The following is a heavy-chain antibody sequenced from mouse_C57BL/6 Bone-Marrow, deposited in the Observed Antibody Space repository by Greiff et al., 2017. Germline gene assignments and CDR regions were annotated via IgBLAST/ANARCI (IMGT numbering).Heavy chain of an antibody. CDR1: GFTFSDYG. Sequence: EVKLVESGGGLVKPGGSLKLSCAASGFTFSDYGMHWVRQAPEKWLEWVAYISSGSSTIYYADTVKGRFTISRDNAKNTLFLQMTSLRSEDTAMYYCASFFFDYWGQGTTLTVSS. CDR3: ASFFFDY. J-gene: IGHJ2*01. V-gene: IGHV5-17*01. CDR2: ISSGSSTI.